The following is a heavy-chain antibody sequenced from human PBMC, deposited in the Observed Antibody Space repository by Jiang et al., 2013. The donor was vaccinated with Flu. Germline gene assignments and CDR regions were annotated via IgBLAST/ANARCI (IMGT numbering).Heavy chain of an antibody. V-gene: IGHV4-4*09. CDR2: IYTSGST. Sequence: LLKPSETLSLTCTVSGGSISSYYWSWIRQPPGKGLEWIGYIYTSGSTNYNPSLKSRVTISVDTSKNQFSLKLSSVTAADTAVYYCARSIYSSDRYYYYYMDVWGKGTTVTVSS. CDR3: ARSIYSSDRYYYYYMDV. D-gene: IGHD6-19*01. J-gene: IGHJ6*03. CDR1: GGSISSYY.